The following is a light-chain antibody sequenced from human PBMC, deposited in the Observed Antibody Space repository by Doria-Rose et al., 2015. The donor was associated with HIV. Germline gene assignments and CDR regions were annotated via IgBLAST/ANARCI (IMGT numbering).Light chain of an antibody. CDR2: DGS. J-gene: IGKJ1*01. CDR3: HQYGTSWT. V-gene: IGKV3-20*01. CDR1: QSFSSTY. Sequence: EIVMTQSPGTLSLSPGERATPSCRASQSFSSTYLAWYQQKPGQAPSLLIYDGSTRATGIPDRFSASGSVTDFTLTINRLEPEDFALYYCHQYGTSWTFGQGTKVEI.